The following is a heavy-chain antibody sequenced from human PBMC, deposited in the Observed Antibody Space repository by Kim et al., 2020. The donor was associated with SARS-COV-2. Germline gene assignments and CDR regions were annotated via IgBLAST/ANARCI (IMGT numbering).Heavy chain of an antibody. Sequence: GGSLRLSCAASGFTFSSYAMHWVRQAPGKGLEYVSAISSNGGSTYYANSVKGRFTISRDNSKNTLYLQMGSLRAEDMAVYYCARATVSCWYGEFDYWGQGTLVTV. D-gene: IGHD6-19*01. CDR1: GFTFSSYA. CDR3: ARATVSCWYGEFDY. V-gene: IGHV3-64*01. CDR2: ISSNGGST. J-gene: IGHJ4*02.